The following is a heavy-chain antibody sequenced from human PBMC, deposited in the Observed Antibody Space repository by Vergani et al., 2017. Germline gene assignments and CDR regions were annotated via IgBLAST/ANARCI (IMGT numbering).Heavy chain of an antibody. CDR2: IRYSGPT. V-gene: IGHV4-39*07. J-gene: IGHJ5*02. CDR1: GGSITSSSYY. CDR3: ASDTHSGQRADR. Sequence: QLHLQESGPGLVKPSETLSLTCTVSGGSITSSSYYWGWVRQSPGNGLEWVGSIRYSGPTYYNLPLQSRTTISLDTSKNQFSLTLTSVTAADTAVYYCASDTHSGQRADRWGQGILVTVTS. D-gene: IGHD6-19*01.